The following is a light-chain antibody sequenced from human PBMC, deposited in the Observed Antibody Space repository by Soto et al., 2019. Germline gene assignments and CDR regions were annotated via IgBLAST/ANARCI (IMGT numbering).Light chain of an antibody. CDR2: KAS. Sequence: DIQMTQSPSTLSGSVGDRVTITCRASQTISSWLAWYQQKPGKAPKLLIYKASSLESGVPSRFSGSGSGTEVTLTISSLQPDDFATYYCQQYHSYPLTFGGGTKVEIK. J-gene: IGKJ4*01. V-gene: IGKV1-5*03. CDR1: QTISSW. CDR3: QQYHSYPLT.